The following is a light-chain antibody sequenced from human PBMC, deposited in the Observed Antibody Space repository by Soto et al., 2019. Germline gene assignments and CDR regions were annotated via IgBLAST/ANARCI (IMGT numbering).Light chain of an antibody. CDR3: QQYKNWPLT. J-gene: IGKJ1*01. CDR2: GAS. CDR1: QSVSSN. Sequence: EIVMTQSPATLSVSPGERATLSCRASQSVSSNLAWYQQKPGQAPRLLIYGASTRATGVAARFSGSGSGTEFTLTISSLQSEDFAVYHCQQYKNWPLTFVQGTKVEIK. V-gene: IGKV3-15*01.